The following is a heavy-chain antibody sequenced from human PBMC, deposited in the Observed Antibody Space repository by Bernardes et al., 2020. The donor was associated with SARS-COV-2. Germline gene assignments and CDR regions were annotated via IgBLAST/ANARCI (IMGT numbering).Heavy chain of an antibody. D-gene: IGHD4-17*01. CDR3: ASGPGVGEPHFDY. J-gene: IGHJ4*02. Sequence: GSLRLSCAASGFTVSSHYMSWVRQAPGKGLEWVSVIYSGGSTYYADSVKGRFTISRDNSKNTLYLQMNSLRAEDTAVYYCASGPGVGEPHFDYWGQGTLVTVSS. V-gene: IGHV3-53*01. CDR1: GFTVSSHY. CDR2: IYSGGST.